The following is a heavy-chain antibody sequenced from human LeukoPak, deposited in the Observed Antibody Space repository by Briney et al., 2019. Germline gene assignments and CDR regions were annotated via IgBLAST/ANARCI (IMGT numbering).Heavy chain of an antibody. D-gene: IGHD5-12*01. V-gene: IGHV3-21*01. CDR3: ARDLRGYSGYGSAAG. CDR1: GFTFSSYS. CDR2: ISSSSSYI. Sequence: GGSLRLSCAPSGFTFSSYSMNWVRQAPGKGLEWVSYISSSSSYIYYADSVKGRFTISRDNAKNSLYLQMNSLRAEDTAVYYCARDLRGYSGYGSAAGWGQGTLVTVSS. J-gene: IGHJ4*02.